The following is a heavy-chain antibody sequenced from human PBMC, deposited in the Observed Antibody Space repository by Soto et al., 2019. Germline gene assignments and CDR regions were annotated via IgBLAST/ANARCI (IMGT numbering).Heavy chain of an antibody. CDR2: INSDGSST. V-gene: IGHV3-74*01. Sequence: EVQLVESGGGLVQPGGSLRLSCAASGFTFSSYWMHWVRQAPGKGLVWVSRINSDGSSTSYADSVKGRFTISRDNAKNMLYLQMHSLRAEDTAVYYCARELLDWVVRGTIDACDIWGQGTMVSVSS. CDR1: GFTFSSYW. CDR3: ARELLDWVVRGTIDACDI. J-gene: IGHJ3*02. D-gene: IGHD1-26*01.